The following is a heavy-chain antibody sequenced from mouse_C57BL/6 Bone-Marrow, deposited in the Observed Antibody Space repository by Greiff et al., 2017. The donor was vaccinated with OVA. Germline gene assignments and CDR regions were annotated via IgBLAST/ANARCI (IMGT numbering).Heavy chain of an antibody. D-gene: IGHD2-3*01. CDR3: ARGGDGYYDY. CDR2: INPNNGGT. V-gene: IGHV1-26*01. J-gene: IGHJ2*01. CDR1: GYTFTDYY. Sequence: EVKLQQSGPELVKPGASVKISCKASGYTFTDYYMNWVKQSHGKSLEWIGDINPNNGGTSYNQKFKGKATLTVDKSSSTAYMELRILTSEDSAVYYCARGGDGYYDYWGQGTTLTVSS.